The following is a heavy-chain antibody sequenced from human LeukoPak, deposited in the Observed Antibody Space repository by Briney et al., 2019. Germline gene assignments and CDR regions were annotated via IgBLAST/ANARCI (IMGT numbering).Heavy chain of an antibody. Sequence: GGSLRLSCAASGFTFSDYAMSWVRQAPGKGLEWVSAIEGGDYSTLYADSVKGRFTISRDNSKNTLYVQVNSLGTEDTAAYYCAKGSYYDSSGSFYFDYWGQGTLVTVSS. J-gene: IGHJ4*02. CDR1: GFTFSDYA. CDR3: AKGSYYDSSGSFYFDY. V-gene: IGHV3-23*05. D-gene: IGHD3-22*01. CDR2: IEGGDYST.